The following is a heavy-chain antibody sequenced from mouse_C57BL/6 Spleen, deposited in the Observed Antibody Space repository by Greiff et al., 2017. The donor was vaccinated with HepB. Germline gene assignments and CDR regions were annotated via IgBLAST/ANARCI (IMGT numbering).Heavy chain of an antibody. J-gene: IGHJ4*01. CDR1: GYSITSGYY. V-gene: IGHV3-6*01. Sequence: EVQLVESGPGLVKPSQSLSLTCSVTGYSITSGYYWKWIRQFPGNKLEWVGYISYDGSNNYNPSLKNRISITRDTSKNQFFLKLNSVTTEDTATYYCAREDPYAMDYWGQGTSVTVSS. CDR3: AREDPYAMDY. CDR2: ISYDGSN.